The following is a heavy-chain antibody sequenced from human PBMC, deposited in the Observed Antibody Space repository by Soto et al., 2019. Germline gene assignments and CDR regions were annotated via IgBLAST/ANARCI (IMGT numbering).Heavy chain of an antibody. Sequence: GGSLRLSCSGVGFPFSNYWMCWVRQAPGKGLGWLANIKQDGSQKYSVDSVKGRFTSSRDNAENSLYLQMNSLRAEDTAVYYCARVSYYVSASYYYYYMDVWGKGTTVTVSS. CDR2: IKQDGSQK. V-gene: IGHV3-7*04. D-gene: IGHD3-10*01. J-gene: IGHJ6*03. CDR1: GFPFSNYW. CDR3: ARVSYYVSASYYYYYMDV.